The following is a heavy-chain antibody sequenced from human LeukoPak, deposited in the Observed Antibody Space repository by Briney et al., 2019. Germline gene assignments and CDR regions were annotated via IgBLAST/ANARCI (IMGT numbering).Heavy chain of an antibody. D-gene: IGHD6-13*01. CDR3: ARSSSPMTVRFDP. CDR1: GYSFTSYW. CDR2: IYPGDSDT. V-gene: IGHV5-51*01. Sequence: GESLKISCKGSGYSFTSYWIGWVRQMPGKGLEWMGIIYPGDSDTGYSQSFQGQVTISADKSISTAYLQWSSLKASDTAMYYCARSSSPMTVRFDPWGQGTLVTVSS. J-gene: IGHJ5*02.